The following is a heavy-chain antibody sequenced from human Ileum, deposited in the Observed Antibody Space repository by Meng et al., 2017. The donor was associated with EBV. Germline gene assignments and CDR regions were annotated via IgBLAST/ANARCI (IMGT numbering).Heavy chain of an antibody. CDR2: IYYSGST. CDR3: ARNVPGTSAYYD. J-gene: IGHJ4*02. CDR1: GYSRSSTNW. Sequence: QAQLQKSGPGLVKPSDTRSLTCAVTGYSRSSTNWWGWIRQPPGKGLEWIGYIYYSGSTSYNPSLKSRVTMSVDTSKNQFSLNLNSVTAVDTAVYYCARNVPGTSAYYDWGQGTLVTVSS. V-gene: IGHV4-28*01. D-gene: IGHD3-22*01.